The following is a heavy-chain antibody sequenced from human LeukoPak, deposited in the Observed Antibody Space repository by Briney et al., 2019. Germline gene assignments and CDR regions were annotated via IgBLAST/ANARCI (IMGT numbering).Heavy chain of an antibody. CDR1: GGSFSGYY. Sequence: SETLSLTCAVYGGSFSGYYWSWIRQPPGKGLEWIGEINHSGSTNYNPSLKSRVTISVDTSKNQFSLKLSSVTAADTAVYYCAGMRVVVPAAIRQFNWFDPWGQGTLVTVSS. D-gene: IGHD2-2*02. CDR2: INHSGST. CDR3: AGMRVVVPAAIRQFNWFDP. J-gene: IGHJ5*02. V-gene: IGHV4-34*01.